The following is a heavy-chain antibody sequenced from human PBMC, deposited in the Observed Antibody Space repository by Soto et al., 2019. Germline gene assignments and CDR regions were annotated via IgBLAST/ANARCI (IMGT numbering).Heavy chain of an antibody. D-gene: IGHD6-19*01. CDR3: ARSRSSGYLFAIY. J-gene: IGHJ4*02. Sequence: ASVKVSCKASRYPFSGYYMHWVRPAPGQGLEWMGWINPNSGDTKYAQIFQGRITMTRDTSISTAYMELSRLRSDDTAVYYCARSRSSGYLFAIYWGQGTLVTVSS. CDR2: INPNSGDT. V-gene: IGHV1-2*02. CDR1: RYPFSGYY.